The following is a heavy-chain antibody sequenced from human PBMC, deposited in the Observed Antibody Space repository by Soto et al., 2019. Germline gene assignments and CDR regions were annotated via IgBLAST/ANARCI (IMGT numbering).Heavy chain of an antibody. V-gene: IGHV1-18*01. D-gene: IGHD6-13*01. CDR1: GYTFTSYG. CDR2: ISAYNSNT. J-gene: IGHJ5*02. CDR3: ARDLIAAAGDNWFDP. Sequence: ASVQVSCKASGYTFTSYGISWVRQAPGQGLEWIGWISAYNSNTNYAQKLQGRVTMTTDTSTSTAYMELRSLRSDDTAVYYWARDLIAAAGDNWFDPWGQGTLVTVSS.